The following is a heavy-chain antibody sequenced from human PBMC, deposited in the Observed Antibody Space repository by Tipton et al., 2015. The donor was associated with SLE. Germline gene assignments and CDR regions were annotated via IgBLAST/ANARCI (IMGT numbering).Heavy chain of an antibody. CDR1: GFTVSSNY. CDR2: ISGSGGST. V-gene: IGHV3-23*01. CDR3: AKDIVIVPPTIRGYFDY. J-gene: IGHJ4*02. D-gene: IGHD2-2*02. Sequence: GSLRLSCAASGFTVSSNYMSWVRQAPGKGLEWVSVISGSGGSTYYADSVKGRFTISRDNSKNTLYLQMNSLRAEDTAVYYCAKDIVIVPPTIRGYFDYWGQGTLVTVSS.